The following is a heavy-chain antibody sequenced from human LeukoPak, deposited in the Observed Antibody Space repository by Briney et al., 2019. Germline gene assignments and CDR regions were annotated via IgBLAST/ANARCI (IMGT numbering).Heavy chain of an antibody. CDR1: GGTIRNYY. CDR3: ARRLRDFDWLLPFDY. V-gene: IGHV4-34*01. CDR2: INHSGST. Sequence: SETLSLTCTVSGGTIRNYYWSWIRQPPGKGLEWIGEINHSGSTNHNPSLKSRVTISVDTSKNQFSLKLSSVTAADTAVYYCARRLRDFDWLLPFDYWGQGTLVTVSS. J-gene: IGHJ4*02. D-gene: IGHD3-9*01.